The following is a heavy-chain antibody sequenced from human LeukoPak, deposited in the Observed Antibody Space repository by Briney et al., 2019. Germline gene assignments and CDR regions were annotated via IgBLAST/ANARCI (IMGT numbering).Heavy chain of an antibody. D-gene: IGHD5-24*01. Sequence: QPGGSLRLSCAASGFTFSKDDFHWVRQAPGKGLEWVAAIGVTGDTYYADSVKGRFTISRDNARNSLYLQMSSLRVDDTAVYYCARDIVWLQMEYWGQGTLVSVSS. CDR1: GFTFSKDD. J-gene: IGHJ4*02. CDR3: ARDIVWLQMEY. CDR2: IGVTGDT. V-gene: IGHV3-13*01.